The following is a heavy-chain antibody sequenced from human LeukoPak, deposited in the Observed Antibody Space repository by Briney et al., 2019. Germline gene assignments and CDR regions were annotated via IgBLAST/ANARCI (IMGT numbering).Heavy chain of an antibody. D-gene: IGHD3-10*01. CDR3: ARVVGGSGSYYYFDY. Sequence: GGSLRLSCAASGFTFSSYAMSWVRQAPGKGLEWVSAISGSGGSTYYADSVKGRFTISRDNAKNSLYLQMNSLRAEDTAVYYCARVVGGSGSYYYFDYWGQGTLVTVSS. V-gene: IGHV3-23*01. CDR2: ISGSGGST. J-gene: IGHJ4*02. CDR1: GFTFSSYA.